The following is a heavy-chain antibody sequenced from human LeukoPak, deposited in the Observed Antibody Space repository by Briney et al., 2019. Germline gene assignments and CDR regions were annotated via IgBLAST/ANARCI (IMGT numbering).Heavy chain of an antibody. J-gene: IGHJ6*02. D-gene: IGHD2-2*02. CDR2: INHSGST. CDR3: ARRYLYCSSTSCYNSYYYGMDV. CDR1: GGSFSGYY. V-gene: IGHV4-34*01. Sequence: SETLSLTCAVYGGSFSGYYWSWIRQPPGKGLEWIGEINHSGSTNYNPSLKSRVTISVDTSKNQFSLKLSPVTATDTAVYYCARRYLYCSSTSCYNSYYYGMDVWGQGTTVTVSS.